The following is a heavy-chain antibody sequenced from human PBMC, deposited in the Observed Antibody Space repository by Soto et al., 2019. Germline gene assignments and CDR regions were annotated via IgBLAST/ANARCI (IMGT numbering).Heavy chain of an antibody. Sequence: GGSLRLSCAGSGFTFSNAWMNWVRQAPGKGLEWVGRIKSKTGGGTTDYAAPVKGRFTISRDDSKNTLYLQMNSLKTEDTAVYYCNIAPQWLVRKFDYWGQGTLVTVSS. CDR3: NIAPQWLVRKFDY. V-gene: IGHV3-15*07. CDR2: IKSKTGGGTT. D-gene: IGHD6-19*01. J-gene: IGHJ4*02. CDR1: GFTFSNAW.